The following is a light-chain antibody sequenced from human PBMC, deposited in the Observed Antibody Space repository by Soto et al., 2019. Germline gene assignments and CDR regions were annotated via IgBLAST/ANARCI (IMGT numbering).Light chain of an antibody. Sequence: ESVLTQSLAILSVSTGERATXSCRAIQSISRSLAWYQQKPGQAPRLLISDASTRATGIPARFSGSGSGTEFSLTINSLQSEDFAVYYCQEYNKFPWTFGQGTKVDIK. CDR3: QEYNKFPWT. CDR1: QSISRS. CDR2: DAS. V-gene: IGKV3-15*01. J-gene: IGKJ1*01.